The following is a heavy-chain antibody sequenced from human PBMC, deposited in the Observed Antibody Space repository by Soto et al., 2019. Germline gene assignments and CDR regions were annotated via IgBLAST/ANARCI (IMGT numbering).Heavy chain of an antibody. Sequence: ASVKVSCKASGYTFTSYGISWVRQAPGQGLEWMGWISAYNGNTNYAQKLQGRVTMTTDTSTSTAYMELRSLRSDDTAVYYCARALYDFWSGYDYYYYMDVWGKGTTVTVSS. J-gene: IGHJ6*03. D-gene: IGHD3-3*01. V-gene: IGHV1-18*01. CDR3: ARALYDFWSGYDYYYYMDV. CDR2: ISAYNGNT. CDR1: GYTFTSYG.